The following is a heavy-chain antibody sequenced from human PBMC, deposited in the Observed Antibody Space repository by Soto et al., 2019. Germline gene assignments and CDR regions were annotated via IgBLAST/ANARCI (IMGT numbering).Heavy chain of an antibody. CDR2: IDPNSGGT. CDR1: GYTFTGYY. V-gene: IGHV1-2*02. CDR3: ARALYGDYVPPFDY. Sequence: GASVKVSCKXSGYTFTGYYMHWVRQAPGQGLEWMGWIDPNSGGTNYAQKFQGRVTMTRDTSISTAYMELSRLRSDDTAVYYCARALYGDYVPPFDYWGQGTLVTVSS. D-gene: IGHD4-17*01. J-gene: IGHJ4*02.